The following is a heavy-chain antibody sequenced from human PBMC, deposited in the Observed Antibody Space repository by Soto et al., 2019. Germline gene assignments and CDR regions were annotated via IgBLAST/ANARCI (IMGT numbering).Heavy chain of an antibody. CDR2: IYYSGST. V-gene: IGHV4-39*01. CDR1: GGSISSSSYY. J-gene: IGHJ5*02. Sequence: PSETLSLTCTVSGGSISSSSYYWGWIRQPPGKGLEWIGSIYYSGSTYHNPSLKSRVTISVDTSKNQFSLKLSSVTAADTAVYYCARLSRDIEQILDPWGQGTLVTVSS. CDR3: ARLSRDIEQILDP. D-gene: IGHD3-9*01.